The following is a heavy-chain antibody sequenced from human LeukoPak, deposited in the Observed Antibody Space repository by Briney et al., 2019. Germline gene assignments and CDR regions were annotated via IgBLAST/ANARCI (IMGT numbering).Heavy chain of an antibody. CDR1: GYTFISYD. J-gene: IGHJ6*03. CDR2: MNPNSGNT. CDR3: ARGYYYYYYMDV. Sequence: ASVKVSCKASGYTFISYDINWVRQATGQGLEWMGWMNPNSGNTGYAQKFQGRVTMTRNTSISTAYMELSSLRSEDTAVYYCARGYYYYYYMDVWGKGTTVTISS. V-gene: IGHV1-8*02.